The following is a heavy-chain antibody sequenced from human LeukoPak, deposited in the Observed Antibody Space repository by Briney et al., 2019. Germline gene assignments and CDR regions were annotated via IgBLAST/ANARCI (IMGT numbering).Heavy chain of an antibody. V-gene: IGHV3-11*01. CDR2: ISGSGSNI. D-gene: IGHD1-1*01. CDR1: GFTFSDYY. Sequence: GGSLRLSCAASGFTFSDYYMSWIRQAPGKGLEWVSYISGSGSNIYYSDSVKGRFTISRDNAKSSLFLQMNSLRAEDTAVYYCARRTGNLDYWGQGTLVTVSS. J-gene: IGHJ4*02. CDR3: ARRTGNLDY.